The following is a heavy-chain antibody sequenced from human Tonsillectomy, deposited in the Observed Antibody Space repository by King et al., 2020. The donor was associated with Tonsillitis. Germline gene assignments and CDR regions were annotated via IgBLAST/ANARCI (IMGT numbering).Heavy chain of an antibody. Sequence: VQLVKSGAEVKKSGESLRISCKGSGYSFSSYWISWVRQMPGKGLEWMGRIDPSDSYTSYSPSFEGHVTISADKSINTVYLQWTSLKASDTAMYYCATPYDSSGYSFDYWGQGTLVTVSS. CDR1: GYSFSSYW. D-gene: IGHD3-22*01. CDR2: IDPSDSYT. V-gene: IGHV5-10-1*03. CDR3: ATPYDSSGYSFDY. J-gene: IGHJ4*02.